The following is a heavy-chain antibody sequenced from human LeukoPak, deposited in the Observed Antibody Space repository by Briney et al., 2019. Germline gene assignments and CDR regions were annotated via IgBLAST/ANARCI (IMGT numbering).Heavy chain of an antibody. CDR3: ARAWIAVAGPGTSDY. V-gene: IGHV1-18*01. D-gene: IGHD6-19*01. Sequence: ASVKVSCKASGYTFTSYGINWVRQAPGQGLEWMGWISPHNGNTNHAQKLQGRVTMTTDTSTSTAYMEVRSLRSDDTAVYYCARAWIAVAGPGTSDYWGQGTLVMVSS. CDR2: ISPHNGNT. J-gene: IGHJ4*02. CDR1: GYTFTSYG.